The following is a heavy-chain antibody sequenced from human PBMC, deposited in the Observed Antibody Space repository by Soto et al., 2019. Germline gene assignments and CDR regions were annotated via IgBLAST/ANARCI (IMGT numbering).Heavy chain of an antibody. CDR1: GFTFSSYG. CDR3: AKVESDYFWGSYRYPNSYIDY. Sequence: QVQRVESGGGVVQPGRSLRLSCAASGFTFSSYGMHWVRQAPGKGLEWVAVISYDGSNKYYADSVKGRFTISRDNSKNALSLQMNSLRAEDTAVYYCAKVESDYFWGSYRYPNSYIDYWGQGTLVTVST. J-gene: IGHJ4*02. V-gene: IGHV3-30*18. D-gene: IGHD3-16*02. CDR2: ISYDGSNK.